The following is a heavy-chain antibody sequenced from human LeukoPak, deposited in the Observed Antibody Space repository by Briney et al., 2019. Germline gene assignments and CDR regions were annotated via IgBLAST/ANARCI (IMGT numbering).Heavy chain of an antibody. J-gene: IGHJ6*03. CDR2: IWYAGSNK. CDR1: GFTFSSYG. V-gene: IGHV3-33*01. CDR3: ARGFSSGWYFFDYYYMDV. D-gene: IGHD6-19*01. Sequence: GGSLRLSCAASGFTFSSYGMHWVRQAPGKGLEWVAVIWYAGSNKYYADSVKGRFTISRDNSKNTLYLQMNSLRAEDTAVYYCARGFSSGWYFFDYYYMDVWGKGTTVTVSS.